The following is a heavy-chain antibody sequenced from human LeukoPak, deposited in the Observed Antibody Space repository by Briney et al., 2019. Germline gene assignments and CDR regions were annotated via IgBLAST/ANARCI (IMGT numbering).Heavy chain of an antibody. V-gene: IGHV1-2*02. CDR1: GYPFIDYY. J-gene: IGHJ3*01. Sequence: ASVKVSCKASGYPFIDYYLHWVRQAPGQGLEWMGCINPNTGDTNSAQNFQGRVIMTRDTSITTAYMELSRLKSDDTALYSCASKGAGHCYDASCMGSFDLWGQGTTVAVSS. CDR3: ASKGAGHCYDASCMGSFDL. D-gene: IGHD2-15*01. CDR2: INPNTGDT.